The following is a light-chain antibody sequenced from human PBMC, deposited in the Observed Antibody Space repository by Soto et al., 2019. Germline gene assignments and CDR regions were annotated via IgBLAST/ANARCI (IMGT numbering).Light chain of an antibody. Sequence: IVMTQSPDAVSVSPGDRLTLFCRASQNINNNLAWYRHKPGQAPRLLISGASTGATGVPATFRGSGSGTEFTLTISTLQSEDSAIYYCQQYYTWPVTFGGGTKVEI. J-gene: IGKJ4*01. CDR2: GAS. V-gene: IGKV3-15*01. CDR1: QNINNN. CDR3: QQYYTWPVT.